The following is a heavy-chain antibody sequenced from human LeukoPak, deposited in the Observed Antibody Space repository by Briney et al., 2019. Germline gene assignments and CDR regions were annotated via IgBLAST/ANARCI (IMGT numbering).Heavy chain of an antibody. D-gene: IGHD2-15*01. CDR3: ARLRSLDYSGVSCYTGYMDV. CDR1: GFTFSSYE. J-gene: IGHJ6*03. V-gene: IGHV3-48*03. CDR2: ISSSGSTI. Sequence: GGSLRLSCAVSGFTFSSYEMNWVRQAPGKGLEWVSYISSSGSTIYYADSVKGRFTISRDNAKNSLYLQMNSLRAEDTAVYYCARLRSLDYSGVSCYTGYMDVWGKGTTVTVSS.